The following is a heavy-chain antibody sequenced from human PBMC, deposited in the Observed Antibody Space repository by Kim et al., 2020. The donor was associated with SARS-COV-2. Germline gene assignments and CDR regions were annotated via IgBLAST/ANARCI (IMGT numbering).Heavy chain of an antibody. J-gene: IGHJ4*02. CDR2: INTNIGNP. CDR1: GYTFTNFA. CDR3: ARERADTAMAGGFDY. Sequence: ASVKVSCKASGYTFTNFAMNWVRQAPGQGLEWMGWINTNIGNPTYAQDFTGRFVFSLDTSVSTAYLQISSLKAEDTAVYYCARERADTAMAGGFDYWGQGTLVTVSS. V-gene: IGHV7-4-1*02. D-gene: IGHD5-18*01.